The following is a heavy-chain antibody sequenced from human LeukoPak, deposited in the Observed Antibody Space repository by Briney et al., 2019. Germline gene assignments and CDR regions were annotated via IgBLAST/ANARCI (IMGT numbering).Heavy chain of an antibody. D-gene: IGHD2-2*01. CDR3: AKGCVPAAIWYFDY. Sequence: GGSLRLSCAASGFSSSTSGMHWVRQAPGKGLEWVAFMRHDGSDKFYADSVQGRFTISRDNSKNTLYLQMNSLRAEDTAVYYCAKGCVPAAIWYFDYWGQGTLVTVSS. CDR2: MRHDGSDK. V-gene: IGHV3-30*02. CDR1: GFSSSTSG. J-gene: IGHJ4*02.